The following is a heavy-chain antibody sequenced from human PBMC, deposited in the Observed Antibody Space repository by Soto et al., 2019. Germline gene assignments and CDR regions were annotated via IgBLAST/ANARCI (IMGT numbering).Heavy chain of an antibody. CDR2: MYSNGTT. Sequence: QLQESGPGLVKPSETLSLTCTVSGGSFTSTSYFWGWFRQPPARGLEWIGSMYSNGTTFYSPSLKSRVTMSVDTSKRQFSLDLSSVTAADTAMYYCARLQIYESRAAPTPIFHPWGLGAMVTVSS. V-gene: IGHV4-39*01. CDR3: ARLQIYESRAAPTPIFHP. J-gene: IGHJ1*01. CDR1: GGSFTSTSYF. D-gene: IGHD3-16*01.